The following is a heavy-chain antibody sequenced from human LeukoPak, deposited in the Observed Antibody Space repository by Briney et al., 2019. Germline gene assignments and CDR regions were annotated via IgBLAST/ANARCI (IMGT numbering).Heavy chain of an antibody. CDR2: IYSSGST. CDR3: ARVFDSGSQAYFYYMDV. Sequence: SETLSLTCNVSGGSIRGYYWSWIRQPPGKGLEWIGCIYSSGSTNYNPSLKSRVTMSVDTSKNQFSLKVSSVTAADTAVYYCARVFDSGSQAYFYYMDVWGKGTAVTISS. CDR1: GGSIRGYY. V-gene: IGHV4-59*01. J-gene: IGHJ6*03. D-gene: IGHD3-10*01.